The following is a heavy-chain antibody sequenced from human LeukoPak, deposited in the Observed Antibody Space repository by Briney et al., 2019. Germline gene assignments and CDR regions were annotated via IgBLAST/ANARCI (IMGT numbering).Heavy chain of an antibody. CDR1: GFTFSSYS. CDR3: ARGIAVTKYYYYMDV. D-gene: IGHD6-19*01. Sequence: GGSLRLSCAASGFTFSSYSMNWVRQAPGKGLEWVSYISSLSGTIYYADSVKGRFIISRDNAQNSLFLQMNSLRAEDTAVYYCARGIAVTKYYYYMDVWGKGTTVTVSS. V-gene: IGHV3-48*01. CDR2: ISSLSGTI. J-gene: IGHJ6*03.